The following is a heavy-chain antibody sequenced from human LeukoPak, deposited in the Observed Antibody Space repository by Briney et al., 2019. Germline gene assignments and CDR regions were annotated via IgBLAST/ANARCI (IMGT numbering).Heavy chain of an antibody. D-gene: IGHD3-3*01. CDR2: INHSGST. Sequence: SETLSLTYAVYGGSFSGYYWSWIRQPPGKGLEWIGEINHSGSTNYNPSLKSRVTISVDTSKNQFSLKLSSVTAADTAVYYCATTAIYDFWSGYYRLDPPRDWGQGTLVTVSS. J-gene: IGHJ4*02. CDR3: ATTAIYDFWSGYYRLDPPRD. V-gene: IGHV4-34*01. CDR1: GGSFSGYY.